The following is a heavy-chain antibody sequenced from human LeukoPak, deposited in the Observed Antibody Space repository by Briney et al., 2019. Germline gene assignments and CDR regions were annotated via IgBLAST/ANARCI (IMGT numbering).Heavy chain of an antibody. D-gene: IGHD4-17*01. V-gene: IGHV3-53*01. J-gene: IGHJ4*02. Sequence: GGSLRLSCAASDFTVSSNYMSWVRQAPGEGLEWVSVIYSGDNTYYADSVKGRFTISRDNSKNTLYLQMNSLRVEDTAVYYCTSADYGAYDYWGQGTLVTVSS. CDR3: TSADYGAYDY. CDR1: DFTVSSNY. CDR2: IYSGDNT.